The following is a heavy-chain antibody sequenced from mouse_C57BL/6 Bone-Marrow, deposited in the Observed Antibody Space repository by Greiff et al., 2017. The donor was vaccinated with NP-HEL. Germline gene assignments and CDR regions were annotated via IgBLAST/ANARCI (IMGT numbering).Heavy chain of an antibody. CDR2: IDPSDSYT. CDR3: ARTTTVVRDY. D-gene: IGHD1-1*01. J-gene: IGHJ2*01. Sequence: QVQLQQSGAELVKPGASVKLSCKASGYTFTSYWMQWVKQRPGQGLEWIGEIDPSDSYTNYNQKFKGKATLTVDTSSSTAYMQLSSLTSEDSAVYYCARTTTVVRDYWGQGTTLTVSS. V-gene: IGHV1-50*01. CDR1: GYTFTSYW.